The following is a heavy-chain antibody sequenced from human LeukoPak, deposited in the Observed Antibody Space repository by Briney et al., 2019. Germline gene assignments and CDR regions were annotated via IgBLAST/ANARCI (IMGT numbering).Heavy chain of an antibody. J-gene: IGHJ4*02. CDR2: LYYSGST. CDR3: ARAIRVVPAAPPPVDYFDY. Sequence: SETLSLTCTVSGGSISSYYWSWIRHPPGKGLEWIGYLYYSGSTNYNPSLKSRVTISVDTSKNQFSLTLSSVTAADTAVYYCARAIRVVPAAPPPVDYFDYWGQGTLVTVSS. CDR1: GGSISSYY. D-gene: IGHD2-2*01. V-gene: IGHV4-59*01.